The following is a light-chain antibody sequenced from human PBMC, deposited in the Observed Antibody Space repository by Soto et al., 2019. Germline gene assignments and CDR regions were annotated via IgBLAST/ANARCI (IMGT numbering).Light chain of an antibody. CDR2: EVT. CDR1: SSDVGYYDY. CDR3: SSYAGSNNFV. V-gene: IGLV2-8*01. Sequence: QSALTQPPSASGFPGQSVTISCTGTSSDVGYYDYDSWYQQHPGKAPKLVIYEVTKRPSGVPDRVSASKSGNTASLTVSGLRAEDEADYYCSSYAGSNNFVFGSGTKVTVL. J-gene: IGLJ1*01.